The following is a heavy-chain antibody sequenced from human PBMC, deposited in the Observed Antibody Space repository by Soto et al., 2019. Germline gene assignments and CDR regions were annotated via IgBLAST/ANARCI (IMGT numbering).Heavy chain of an antibody. Sequence: GGTLLLTCAASGFTLSSQWMPWVRQAPEKGLVWVSRIDTYGSDTTYADSVKGRFTISRDNTKNTLYLQMNTLRAEDTAVYYCARGPNYYDSGFSDYWGQGTLVTAPQ. J-gene: IGHJ4*02. CDR3: ARGPNYYDSGFSDY. CDR2: IDTYGSDT. V-gene: IGHV3-74*03. CDR1: GFTLSSQW. D-gene: IGHD3-22*01.